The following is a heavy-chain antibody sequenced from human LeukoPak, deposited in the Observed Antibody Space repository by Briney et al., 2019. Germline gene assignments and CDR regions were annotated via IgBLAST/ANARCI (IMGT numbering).Heavy chain of an antibody. V-gene: IGHV3-53*01. D-gene: IGHD3-22*01. Sequence: PGGSPRLSCAASGFTVSSNYMSWVRQAPGKGLEWVSVIYSGGSTYYADSVKGRFTISRDNSKNTLYLQMNSLRAEDTAVYYCAREGGVVVADSWYFDLWGRGTLVTVSS. CDR3: AREGGVVVADSWYFDL. CDR2: IYSGGST. J-gene: IGHJ2*01. CDR1: GFTVSSNY.